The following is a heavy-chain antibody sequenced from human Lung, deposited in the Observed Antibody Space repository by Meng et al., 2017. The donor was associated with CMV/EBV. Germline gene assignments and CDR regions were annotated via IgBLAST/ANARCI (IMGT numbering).Heavy chain of an antibody. CDR1: GGTFSSYN. D-gene: IGHD2-15*01. CDR2: LIPILGEV. Sequence: SXXVSXKASGGTFSSYNINWVRQAPGQGLEWMGRLIPILGEVNYAQKFQGRVTITADKSTSTVFMELSSLRLDDTAVYYCARGGAGLEYCSDGSCYWSWLDPWGQGTXVTVSS. CDR3: ARGGAGLEYCSDGSCYWSWLDP. V-gene: IGHV1-69*08. J-gene: IGHJ5*02.